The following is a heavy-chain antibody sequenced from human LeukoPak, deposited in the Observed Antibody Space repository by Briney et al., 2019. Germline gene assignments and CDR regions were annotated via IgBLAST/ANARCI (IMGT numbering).Heavy chain of an antibody. Sequence: ASVKVSCKASGYTFTSYYMHWVRQAPGQGLEWMGIINPSGGSTSYAQKFRGRVTMTRDMSTSTVYMELSSLRSEDTAVYYCARDTYYYDSSGYYSVYYYYMDVWGKGTTVTVSS. CDR1: GYTFTSYY. CDR2: INPSGGST. D-gene: IGHD3-22*01. CDR3: ARDTYYYDSSGYYSVYYYYMDV. J-gene: IGHJ6*03. V-gene: IGHV1-46*01.